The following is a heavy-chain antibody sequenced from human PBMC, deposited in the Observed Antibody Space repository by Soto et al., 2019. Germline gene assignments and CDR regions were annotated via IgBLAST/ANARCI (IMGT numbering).Heavy chain of an antibody. CDR2: IYYSGST. D-gene: IGHD1-26*01. J-gene: IGHJ4*02. V-gene: IGHV4-39*01. CDR1: GGSISSSSYY. CDR3: ARQLRGSYRTELDY. Sequence: QLQLQESAPGLVKPSETLSLTYTVSGGSISSSSYYWGWIRQPPGKGLEWIGSIYYSGSTYYNPSRKSRVTISVDTSKNQFSLKLSSVTAADTAVYYCARQLRGSYRTELDYWGQGTLVTVSS.